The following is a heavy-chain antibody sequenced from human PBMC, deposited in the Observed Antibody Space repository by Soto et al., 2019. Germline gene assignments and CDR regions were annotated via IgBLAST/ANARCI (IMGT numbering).Heavy chain of an antibody. D-gene: IGHD3-22*01. CDR2: ISRSSSTI. Sequence: EVQLVESGGGLVQPGGSLRLSCAASGFTFSSYSMNWVRQAPGKGLEWVSYISRSSSTIYYADSVKGLLTISRDNAKNSLYLQMNSLRDEDTAVYYCARALPGYDSSGGWCQGTLVTVSS. CDR1: GFTFSSYS. V-gene: IGHV3-48*02. CDR3: ARALPGYDSSGG. J-gene: IGHJ4*02.